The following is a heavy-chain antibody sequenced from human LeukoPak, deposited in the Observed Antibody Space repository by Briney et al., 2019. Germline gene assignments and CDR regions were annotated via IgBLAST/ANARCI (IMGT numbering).Heavy chain of an antibody. J-gene: IGHJ4*02. CDR2: ISGSGGST. V-gene: IGHV3-23*01. CDR3: ARENSGYNSYYFHY. Sequence: GGSLRLSCAASGFTFSSYAMSWVRQAPGKGLEWVSAISGSGGSTYYADSVKGRFTISRDNARDSLYLQMNSLRAEDTAVYYCARENSGYNSYYFHYWGQGTLVTVSS. CDR1: GFTFSSYA. D-gene: IGHD5-12*01.